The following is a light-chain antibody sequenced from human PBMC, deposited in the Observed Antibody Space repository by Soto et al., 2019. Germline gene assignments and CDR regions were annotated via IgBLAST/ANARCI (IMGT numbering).Light chain of an antibody. J-gene: IGLJ2*01. CDR1: SSNIGAGYD. V-gene: IGLV1-40*01. Sequence: QSVLTQPPSVSGAPGQRVTISCTGSSSNIGAGYDVHWYQQFPGTAPKLLIYGNSNRPSGVPDRFSGSKSGTSASLAITGLQAEDEADYYCQSYDSSLSGVVSGGGTKLTVL. CDR3: QSYDSSLSGVV. CDR2: GNS.